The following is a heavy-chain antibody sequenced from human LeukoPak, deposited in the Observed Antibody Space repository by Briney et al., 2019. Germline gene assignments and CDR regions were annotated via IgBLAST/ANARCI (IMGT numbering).Heavy chain of an antibody. CDR2: ISSSSSTI. CDR1: GFTFSSYS. V-gene: IGHV3-48*01. Sequence: GRSLRLSCAASGFTFSSYSMNWVRQAPGKGLEWVSYISSSSSTIYYADSVKGRFTISRDNAKNSLYLQMNSLRAEDTAVYYCARDLRLGDYDYWGQGTLVTVSS. J-gene: IGHJ4*02. CDR3: ARDLRLGDYDY. D-gene: IGHD4-17*01.